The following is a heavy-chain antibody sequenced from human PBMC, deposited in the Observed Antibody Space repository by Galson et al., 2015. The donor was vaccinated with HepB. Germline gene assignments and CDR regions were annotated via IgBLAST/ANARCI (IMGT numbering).Heavy chain of an antibody. Sequence: SVRVSCKASGYTFTGYYMHWVRQAPGQGLEWVGWISTNSGGTNYAQKLQGRFNMTRDTSISTAYLELNRLRSDDTAVYYCAGGPKNLTYFDYWGQGTLVTVSS. J-gene: IGHJ4*02. CDR3: AGGPKNLTYFDY. CDR2: ISTNSGGT. CDR1: GYTFTGYY. D-gene: IGHD1-14*01. V-gene: IGHV1-2*02.